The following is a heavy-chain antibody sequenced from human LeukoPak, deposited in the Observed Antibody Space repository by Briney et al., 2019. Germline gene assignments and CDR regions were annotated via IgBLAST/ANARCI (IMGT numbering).Heavy chain of an antibody. V-gene: IGHV4-39*07. J-gene: IGHJ4*02. D-gene: IGHD1-26*01. CDR3: ARDGELLLDY. CDR2: IYYSGST. Sequence: SETLSLTCTVSGGSISSSSYYWGWIRQPPGKGLEWIGSIYYSGSTNYNPSLKSRVTMSVDTSKNQFSLKLSSVTAADTAVYYCARDGELLLDYWGQGTLVTVSS. CDR1: GGSISSSSYY.